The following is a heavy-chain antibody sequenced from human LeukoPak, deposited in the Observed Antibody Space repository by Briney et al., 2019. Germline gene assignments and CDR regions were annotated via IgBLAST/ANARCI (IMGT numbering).Heavy chain of an antibody. V-gene: IGHV4-30-4*01. CDR1: GGSIRSRDYY. Sequence: SGTLSLTCTVSGGSIRSRDYYWSWIRQPPGKGLEWIGYISYSGSSYYKPSLKSRVTISVDTSKNQFSVILSSVTAADTAVYYCARVDTATYNYGMDVWGQGTTVTVSS. CDR3: ARVDTATYNYGMDV. CDR2: ISYSGSS. J-gene: IGHJ6*02. D-gene: IGHD5-18*01.